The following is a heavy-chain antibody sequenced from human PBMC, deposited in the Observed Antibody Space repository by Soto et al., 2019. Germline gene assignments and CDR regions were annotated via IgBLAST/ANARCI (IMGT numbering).Heavy chain of an antibody. D-gene: IGHD4-4*01. CDR2: IYYSGST. CDR3: VRDGPDYKSYYYYYGMDV. V-gene: IGHV4-31*03. Sequence: TLSLTCTVSGGSISSGGYYWSWIRQHPGKGLEWIGYIYYSGSTYYNPSLKSRVTISVDTSKNQFSLKLSSVTAADTAVYYCVRDGPDYKSYYYYYGMDVWGQGTTVTVSS. CDR1: GGSISSGGYY. J-gene: IGHJ6*02.